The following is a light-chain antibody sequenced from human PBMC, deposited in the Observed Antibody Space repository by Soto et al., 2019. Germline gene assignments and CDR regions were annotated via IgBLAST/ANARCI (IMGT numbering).Light chain of an antibody. V-gene: IGLV1-51*01. CDR2: DNN. CDR1: ASNIGSNS. J-gene: IGLJ1*01. CDR3: GTWDNNLSAGV. Sequence: QSVLTQPPSGSAAPGQKVTISCSGSASNIGSNSLSWYQQFPGSSPKLLIYDNNKRPSGIPDRFSGSKSDTSATLAITGLQTGDEADYYCGTWDNNLSAGVLGAGTKVTVL.